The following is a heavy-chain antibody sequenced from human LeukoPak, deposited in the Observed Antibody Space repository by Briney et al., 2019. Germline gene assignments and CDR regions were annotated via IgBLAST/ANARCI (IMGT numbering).Heavy chain of an antibody. Sequence: GASVKVSCKASGYTFTSYGISWVRQAPGQGLEWVGWISVYNGNTNYAQNLQGRATMTTDTSTSTTYMELRSLRSDDTAVYYCARVNNYDILSSFDYWGQGTLVTVSS. V-gene: IGHV1-18*01. J-gene: IGHJ4*02. CDR2: ISVYNGNT. D-gene: IGHD3-9*01. CDR1: GYTFTSYG. CDR3: ARVNNYDILSSFDY.